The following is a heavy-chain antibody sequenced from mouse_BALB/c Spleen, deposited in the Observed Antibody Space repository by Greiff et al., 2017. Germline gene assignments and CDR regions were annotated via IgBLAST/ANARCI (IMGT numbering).Heavy chain of an antibody. V-gene: IGHV3-8*02. Sequence: EVQLQQSGPSLVKPSQTLSLTCSVTGDSITSGYWNWIRKFPGNKLEYMGYISYSGSTYYNPSLKSRISITRDTSKNQYYLQLNSVTTEDTATYYCASSLLRLRTAWFAYWGQGTLVTVAA. D-gene: IGHD1-2*01. CDR1: GDSITSGY. CDR2: ISYSGST. CDR3: ASSLLRLRTAWFAY. J-gene: IGHJ3*01.